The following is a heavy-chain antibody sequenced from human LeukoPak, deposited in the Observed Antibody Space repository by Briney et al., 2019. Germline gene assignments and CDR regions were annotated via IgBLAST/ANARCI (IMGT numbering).Heavy chain of an antibody. J-gene: IGHJ6*04. CDR3: AELGITMIGGV. Sequence: GGSLRLSCAASGLTFSIHWMNWVRQAPGKGLECVANINQDGSDKYYVDSVKGRFTISRDNTKNSLYLQMNSLRAEDTAVYYCAELGITMIGGVWGKGTTVTISS. CDR1: GLTFSIHW. CDR2: INQDGSDK. D-gene: IGHD3-10*02. V-gene: IGHV3-7*01.